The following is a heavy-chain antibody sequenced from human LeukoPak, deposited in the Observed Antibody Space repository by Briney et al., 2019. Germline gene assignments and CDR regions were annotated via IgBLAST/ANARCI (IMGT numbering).Heavy chain of an antibody. V-gene: IGHV5-51*01. Sequence: GESLKISCKGSGYSFTTYWIGWVRQTPGKGLEWMGIIYPGDSETRYSPSFQGQVTISADKSISTACLQWSSLKASDAAMYYCARRQGCSSTSCPPDYWGQGTLVTVSP. J-gene: IGHJ4*02. CDR2: IYPGDSET. CDR1: GYSFTTYW. CDR3: ARRQGCSSTSCPPDY. D-gene: IGHD2-2*01.